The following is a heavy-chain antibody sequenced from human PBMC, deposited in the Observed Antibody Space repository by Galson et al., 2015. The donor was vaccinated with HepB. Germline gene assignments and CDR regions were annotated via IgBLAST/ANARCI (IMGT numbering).Heavy chain of an antibody. J-gene: IGHJ3*02. D-gene: IGHD1-26*01. Sequence: SETLSLTCAVSGYSIGSGYYWGWIRQPPGKGLEWIGSIYHSGSTYYNPSLKSRVTISVDTSKNQFSLKLSSVTAADTAVYYCARWVSWERTDNDAFDIWGQGTMVTVSS. CDR1: GYSIGSGYY. V-gene: IGHV4-38-2*01. CDR2: IYHSGST. CDR3: ARWVSWERTDNDAFDI.